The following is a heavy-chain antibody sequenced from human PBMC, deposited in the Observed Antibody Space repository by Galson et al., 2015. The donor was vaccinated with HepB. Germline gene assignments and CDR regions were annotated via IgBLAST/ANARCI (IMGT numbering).Heavy chain of an antibody. Sequence: SLRLSCAASGFTFSSYAMHWVRQAPGKGLEWVAVISYDGSNKYYADSVKGRFTISRDNSKNTLYLQMNSLRAEDTAVYYCARDQGIAARRFWWFDPWGQGTLVTVSS. J-gene: IGHJ5*02. D-gene: IGHD6-6*01. V-gene: IGHV3-30-3*01. CDR3: ARDQGIAARRFWWFDP. CDR2: ISYDGSNK. CDR1: GFTFSSYA.